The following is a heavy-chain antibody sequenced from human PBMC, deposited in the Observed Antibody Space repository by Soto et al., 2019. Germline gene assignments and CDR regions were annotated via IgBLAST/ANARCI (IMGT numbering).Heavy chain of an antibody. CDR1: GYTFTGYY. CDR2: INPNSGST. J-gene: IGHJ4*02. V-gene: IGHV1-2*02. CDR3: ARGIAVAAPDY. Sequence: ASVKVSSKASGYTFTGYYMHWVRQAPGQGLEWMGWINPNSGSTNYAQKFQGRVTMTRDTSISTAYMELSRLRSDDTAVYYCARGIAVAAPDYWGQGTLVTVSS. D-gene: IGHD6-19*01.